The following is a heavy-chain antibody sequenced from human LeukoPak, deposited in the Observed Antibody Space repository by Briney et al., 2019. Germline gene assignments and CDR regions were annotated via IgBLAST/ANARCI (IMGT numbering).Heavy chain of an antibody. D-gene: IGHD2-2*01. V-gene: IGHV1-18*01. CDR2: ISAYNGNT. Sequence: GASVRVSCKASGYTFTSYGISWVRQVPGQGLEWMGWISAYNGNTNYAQKFQGRVTMTTDTSTSTAYMELRSLRSDDTAVYYCARVAAWVVPAAMVGDYYYYMDVWGKGTTVTVSS. CDR1: GYTFTSYG. J-gene: IGHJ6*03. CDR3: ARVAAWVVPAAMVGDYYYYMDV.